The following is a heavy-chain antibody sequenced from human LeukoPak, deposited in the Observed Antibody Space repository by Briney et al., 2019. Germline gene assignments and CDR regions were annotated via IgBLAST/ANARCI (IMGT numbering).Heavy chain of an antibody. J-gene: IGHJ4*02. D-gene: IGHD5-18*01. V-gene: IGHV4-31*03. Sequence: SETLSLTCTVSGGSISSGGYYWSWIRQHPGKGLEWIGYIYYSGSTYYKPSLKSRVTISVDTSKNQFSLKLSSVTAADTAVYYCAREGEYSYGFSYWGQGTLVTVSS. CDR1: GGSISSGGYY. CDR3: AREGEYSYGFSY. CDR2: IYYSGST.